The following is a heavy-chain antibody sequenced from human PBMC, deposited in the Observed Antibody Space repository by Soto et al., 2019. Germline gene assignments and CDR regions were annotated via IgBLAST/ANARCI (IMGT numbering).Heavy chain of an antibody. Sequence: PGGSLRLSCAASGFTFSSYWMHWVRQAPGKGLVWVSRINSDGSSTSYADSVKGRFTISRDNAKNTLYLQMNSLRAEDTAVYYCARSPPIFNFDYWGQGTLVTVSS. D-gene: IGHD3-9*01. CDR2: INSDGSST. V-gene: IGHV3-74*01. CDR1: GFTFSSYW. CDR3: ARSPPIFNFDY. J-gene: IGHJ4*02.